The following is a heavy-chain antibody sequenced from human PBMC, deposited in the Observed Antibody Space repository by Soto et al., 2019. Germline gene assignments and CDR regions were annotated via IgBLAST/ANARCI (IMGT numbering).Heavy chain of an antibody. Sequence: EVQLVESGGGLIQPGGSLRLSCEASGFTFSSNDMNWVRQAPGKGLEWVSIIWTSGSTAYADAVKGRFTISRDNSKSALYLHMSSLRAEDTAVYYCATRPLLRGAPWGQGTMVTVSS. J-gene: IGHJ3*01. CDR3: ATRPLLRGAP. D-gene: IGHD3-16*01. V-gene: IGHV3-53*01. CDR1: GFTFSSND. CDR2: IWTSGST.